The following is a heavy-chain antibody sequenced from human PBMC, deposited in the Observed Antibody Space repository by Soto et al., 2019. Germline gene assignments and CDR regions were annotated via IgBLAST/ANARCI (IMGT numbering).Heavy chain of an antibody. V-gene: IGHV4-30-4*01. CDR1: GGSISSGDDF. Sequence: QVQLQESGPGLVKPSQTLSLTCTVSGGSISSGDDFWTWIRQPPGKGLEWIGYIYYSGSTYYNQSLKSRLTMSVDTSKIQFSLKLSSVTTADTAVYYCARNRAKWKDYYYYGMDVWGQGTTVTVSS. CDR3: ARNRAKWKDYYYYGMDV. CDR2: IYYSGST. D-gene: IGHD1-20*01. J-gene: IGHJ6*02.